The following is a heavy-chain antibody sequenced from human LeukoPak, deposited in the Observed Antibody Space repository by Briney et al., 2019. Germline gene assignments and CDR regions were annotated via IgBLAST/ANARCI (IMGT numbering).Heavy chain of an antibody. CDR2: ISGRGIAT. CDR1: GFTFSTYA. J-gene: IGHJ4*02. CDR3: ARLRRNSDRSDFFYYYDH. Sequence: GGSLRLSCAASGFTFSTYAMSWVRQAPGKGLEWVSAISGRGIATYYADSVKGRFTISRDNAKNSLFLQMNSLRAEDTAVYYCARLRRNSDRSDFFYYYDHWGQGTLVTVSS. V-gene: IGHV3-23*01. D-gene: IGHD3-22*01.